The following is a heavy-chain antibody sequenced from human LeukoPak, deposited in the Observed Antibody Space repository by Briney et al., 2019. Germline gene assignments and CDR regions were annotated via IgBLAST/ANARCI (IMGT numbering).Heavy chain of an antibody. V-gene: IGHV3-7*01. Sequence: GGSLRLSCAASGFTFRRHWMSWVRQAPGKGLEWVAHIKQDGSRQYYVDSVKGRFTISRDNAKSSQYLQMNSLRAEDTAVYYCARGRDRRVIAHDAFDIWGQGTMVTVSS. CDR3: ARGRDRRVIAHDAFDI. CDR1: GFTFRRHW. D-gene: IGHD3-10*01. CDR2: IKQDGSRQ. J-gene: IGHJ3*02.